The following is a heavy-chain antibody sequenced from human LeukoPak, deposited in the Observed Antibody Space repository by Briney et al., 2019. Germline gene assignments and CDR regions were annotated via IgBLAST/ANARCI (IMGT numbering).Heavy chain of an antibody. V-gene: IGHV4-4*07. D-gene: IGHD6-19*01. Sequence: SETLSLTCTVSGGSISSYYWSWIRQPAGKGLEWIERIYTSGSTNYNPSLKSRVTMSVDTSKNQFSLKLSSVTAADTAVYYCARDVGIAVAGMRYYFGYWGQGTLVTVSS. CDR1: GGSISSYY. CDR3: ARDVGIAVAGMRYYFGY. J-gene: IGHJ4*02. CDR2: IYTSGST.